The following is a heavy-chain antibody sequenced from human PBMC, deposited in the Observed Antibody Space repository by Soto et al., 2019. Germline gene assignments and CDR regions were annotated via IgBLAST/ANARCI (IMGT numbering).Heavy chain of an antibody. CDR3: AREGGSGSYSLGY. J-gene: IGHJ4*02. D-gene: IGHD3-10*01. CDR1: GYSISSGYY. V-gene: IGHV4-38-2*02. CDR2: IYHSGST. Sequence: PSETLSLTCAVSGYSISSGYYWGWIRQPPGKGLEWIGSIYHSGSTYYNPSLKSRVTISVDTSKNQFSLKLSSVTAADTAVYYCAREGGSGSYSLGYWGQGTLVTAPQ.